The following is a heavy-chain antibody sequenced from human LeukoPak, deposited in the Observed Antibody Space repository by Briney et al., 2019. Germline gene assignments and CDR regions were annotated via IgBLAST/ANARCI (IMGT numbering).Heavy chain of an antibody. CDR1: GGSISSYY. Sequence: SETLSLTCTVSGGSISSYYWSWIRQPPGKGLEWIGYIYYSGSTNYNPSLKSRVTISVDTSKNQFSLKLSSVTAADTAVYYCARVQRGYSGYDYDYWGQGTLVTASS. CDR2: IYYSGST. CDR3: ARVQRGYSGYDYDY. J-gene: IGHJ4*02. D-gene: IGHD5-12*01. V-gene: IGHV4-59*01.